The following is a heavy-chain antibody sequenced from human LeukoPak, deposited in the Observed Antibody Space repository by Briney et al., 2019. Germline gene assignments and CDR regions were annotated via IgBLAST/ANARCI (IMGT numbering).Heavy chain of an antibody. V-gene: IGHV1-18*01. CDR2: ISAYNGNT. Sequence: ASVKVSCKASGYTFTSYGISWVRQAPGQGLEWMGWISAYNGNTNYAQKLQGRVTMTTDTSTSTAHMELRSLRSDDTAVYYCARDSPYCSGGSCYPDYWGQGTLVTVSS. D-gene: IGHD2-15*01. CDR1: GYTFTSYG. CDR3: ARDSPYCSGGSCYPDY. J-gene: IGHJ4*02.